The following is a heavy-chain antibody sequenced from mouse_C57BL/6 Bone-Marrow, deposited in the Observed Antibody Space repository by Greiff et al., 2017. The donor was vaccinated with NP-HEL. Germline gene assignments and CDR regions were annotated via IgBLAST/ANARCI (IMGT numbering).Heavy chain of an antibody. CDR1: GFSLTSYG. D-gene: IGHD2-10*02. CDR3: ARMNSIDWYFDV. V-gene: IGHV2-2*01. Sequence: QVQLQQSGPGLVQPSQSLSITCTVSGFSLTSYGVHWVRQSPGKGLEWLGVIWSGGSTDYNAAFISRLSISKDNSKSQVFFKMNSLQADDTAIYYCARMNSIDWYFDVWGTGTTVTVSS. J-gene: IGHJ1*03. CDR2: IWSGGST.